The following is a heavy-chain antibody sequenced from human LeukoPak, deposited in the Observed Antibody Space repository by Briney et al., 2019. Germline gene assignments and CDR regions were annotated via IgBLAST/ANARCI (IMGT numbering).Heavy chain of an antibody. V-gene: IGHV3-7*01. CDR3: ARDFRHYDSSGYGEVFDY. D-gene: IGHD3-22*01. J-gene: IGHJ4*02. Sequence: GGSLRLPCAASGFTFSNYWLSWVRQAPGKGLEWVANIKQDGSEKYYVDSVKGRFTISRDNAKNSLYLQMNSLRAEDTAVYYCARDFRHYDSSGYGEVFDYWGQGTLVTVSS. CDR1: GFTFSNYW. CDR2: IKQDGSEK.